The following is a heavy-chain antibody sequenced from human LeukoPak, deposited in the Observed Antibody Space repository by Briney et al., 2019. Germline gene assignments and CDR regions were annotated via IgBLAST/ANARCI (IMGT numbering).Heavy chain of an antibody. Sequence: GGSLRLSCVASGFTFSSYSMTWVRQAPGKGLEWVSSISSSSSYIDYADSVKGRFTISRDNAKNSLYLQMNSLRAEDTAVYYCARGGYSPRYAFDIWGQGTMVTVSS. CDR1: GFTFSSYS. D-gene: IGHD5-18*01. J-gene: IGHJ3*02. CDR3: ARGGYSPRYAFDI. CDR2: ISSSSSYI. V-gene: IGHV3-21*01.